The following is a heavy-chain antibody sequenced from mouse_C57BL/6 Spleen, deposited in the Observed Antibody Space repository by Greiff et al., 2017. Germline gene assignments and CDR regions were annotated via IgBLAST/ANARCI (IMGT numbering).Heavy chain of an antibody. CDR3: TREGEGLRGCDY. J-gene: IGHJ2*01. V-gene: IGHV5-9-1*02. CDR1: GFTFSSYA. Sequence: EVQGVESGEGLVKPGGSLKLSCAASGFTFSSYAMSWVRQTPEKRLEWVAYISSGGDYIYYADTVKGRFTISRDNARNTLYLQMSSLKSEDTAMYYCTREGEGLRGCDYGGQGTTLTVSS. CDR2: ISSGGDYI. D-gene: IGHD2-4*01.